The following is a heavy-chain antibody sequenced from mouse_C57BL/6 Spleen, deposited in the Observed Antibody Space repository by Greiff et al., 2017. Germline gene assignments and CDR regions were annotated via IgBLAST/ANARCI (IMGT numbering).Heavy chain of an antibody. CDR1: GYTFTSYW. CDR2: INPSSGYT. Sequence: VQLQQSGAELAKPGASVKLSCKASGYTFTSYWMHWVKQRPGKGLEWIGYINPSSGYTKYNQKFKDKATLAADKSSSTAYMQLSSLTYEDSEDYYCARSTDYDAMDYWGQGTSVTVSS. V-gene: IGHV1-7*01. CDR3: ARSTDYDAMDY. J-gene: IGHJ4*01.